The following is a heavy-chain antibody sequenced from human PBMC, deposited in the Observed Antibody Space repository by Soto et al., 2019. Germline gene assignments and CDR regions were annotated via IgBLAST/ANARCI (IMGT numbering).Heavy chain of an antibody. CDR2: ISTYIGNT. CDR1: GYTFISYA. D-gene: IGHD6-13*01. Sequence: ASVKVSCKASGYTFISYAISWVRQAPGQGLEWMGWISTYIGNTNYAQNFQGRVTMTTDTSTNTAYMELRSLTSDDTAVYYCASGIAAAEGYAFDIWGQGTMVTRLL. V-gene: IGHV1-18*01. CDR3: ASGIAAAEGYAFDI. J-gene: IGHJ3*02.